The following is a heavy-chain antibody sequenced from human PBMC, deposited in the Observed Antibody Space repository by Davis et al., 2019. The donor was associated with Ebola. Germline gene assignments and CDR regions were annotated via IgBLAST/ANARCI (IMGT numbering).Heavy chain of an antibody. V-gene: IGHV3-74*01. CDR1: GFTFSNYY. Sequence: HTGGSLRLSCAASGFTFSNYYLHWVRQAPGKGLEWVARIKTDGSTTRYADSVKGRFIISRDKSNNTLYLEMSSLRVDDTAVYYCATTQWLREFDNWGQGTLVTVSS. D-gene: IGHD6-19*01. CDR2: IKTDGSTT. CDR3: ATTQWLREFDN. J-gene: IGHJ4*02.